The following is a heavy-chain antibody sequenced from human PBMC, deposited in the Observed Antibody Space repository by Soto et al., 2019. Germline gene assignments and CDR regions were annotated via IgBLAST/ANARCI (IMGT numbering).Heavy chain of an antibody. D-gene: IGHD1-1*01. CDR2: IYYSGST. CDR3: ARANTGILDY. V-gene: IGHV4-30-4*01. J-gene: IGHJ4*02. Sequence: SETLSLTCTVSGGSISSGDYYWSWIRQPPGKGLEWIGYIYYSGSTYYNPSLKSRVTISVDTSKNQFSLKLGSVTAADTAVYYCARANTGILDYWGQGTLVTVSS. CDR1: GGSISSGDYY.